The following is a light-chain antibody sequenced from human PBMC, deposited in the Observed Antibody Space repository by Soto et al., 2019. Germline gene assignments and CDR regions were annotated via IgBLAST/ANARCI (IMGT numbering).Light chain of an antibody. CDR1: QGIRSW. V-gene: IGKV1-12*01. Sequence: DIQMPQSPSSVSASVGDRVTITCRASQGIRSWLAWFQQKPGKAPKLLIYAASSLQSGVPSRVSCGGFGTDFTLTISSLPPEDFATYYCQQANSFPLTFGVGTKVEIK. CDR3: QQANSFPLT. CDR2: AAS. J-gene: IGKJ4*01.